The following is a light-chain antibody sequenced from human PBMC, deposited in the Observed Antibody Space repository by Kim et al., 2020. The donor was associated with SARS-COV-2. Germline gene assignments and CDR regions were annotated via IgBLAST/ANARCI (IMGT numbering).Light chain of an antibody. V-gene: IGLV3-1*01. CDR1: KLGDKY. CDR3: QAWDSSIVV. CDR2: QDS. J-gene: IGLJ2*01. Sequence: SYELTQPPSVSVYPGQTASITCSGDKLGDKYACWYQQKPGQSPVLVIYQDSKRPSGIPERFSGSNSGNTATLTISGTQAMDEADYYCQAWDSSIVVFGGG.